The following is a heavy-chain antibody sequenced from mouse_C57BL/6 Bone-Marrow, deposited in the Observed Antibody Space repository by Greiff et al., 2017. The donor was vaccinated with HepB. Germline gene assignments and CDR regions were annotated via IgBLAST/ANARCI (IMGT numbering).Heavy chain of an antibody. CDR2: IYPGSGST. Sequence: QVQLKQPGAELVKPGASVKMSCKASGYTFTSYWITWVKQRPGQGLEWIGDIYPGSGSTNYNEKFKSKATLTVDTSSSTAYMQLSSLTSEDSAVYYCARSAYGSTPLAYWGQGTLVTVSA. D-gene: IGHD1-1*01. CDR3: ARSAYGSTPLAY. V-gene: IGHV1-55*01. CDR1: GYTFTSYW. J-gene: IGHJ3*01.